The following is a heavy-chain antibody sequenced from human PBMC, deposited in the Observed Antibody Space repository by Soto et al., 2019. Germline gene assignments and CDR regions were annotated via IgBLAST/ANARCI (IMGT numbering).Heavy chain of an antibody. D-gene: IGHD6-13*01. V-gene: IGHV3-7*05. J-gene: IGHJ4*02. CDR3: ARLTAAGGVDQFDY. CDR1: GFTFSSYW. CDR2: IKEDGSEQ. Sequence: EVQLEESGGGLVQPGGSLRLSCAASGFTFSSYWMTWVRQAPGTGLEWVANIKEDGSEQYQVDSVKGRFTFSRDNAKKTLYLQMNSLRVEDTAVYYCARLTAAGGVDQFDYWGQGTLVTVSS.